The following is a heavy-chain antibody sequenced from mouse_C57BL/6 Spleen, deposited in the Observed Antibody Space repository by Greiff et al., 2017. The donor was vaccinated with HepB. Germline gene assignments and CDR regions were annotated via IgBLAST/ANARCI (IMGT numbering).Heavy chain of an antibody. D-gene: IGHD2-3*01. V-gene: IGHV7-3*01. Sequence: EVKLVESGGGLVQPGGSLSLSCAASGFTFTDYYMSWVRQPPGKALEWLGFIRNKANGYTTEYSASVKGRFTISRDNSQSILYLQMNALRAEDSATYYCARYAGYYVLYYAMDYWGQGTSVTVSS. CDR2: IRNKANGYTT. J-gene: IGHJ4*01. CDR1: GFTFTDYY. CDR3: ARYAGYYVLYYAMDY.